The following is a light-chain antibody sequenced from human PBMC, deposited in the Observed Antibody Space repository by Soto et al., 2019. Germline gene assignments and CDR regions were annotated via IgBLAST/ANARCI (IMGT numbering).Light chain of an antibody. CDR2: AAS. CDR1: QSINSY. Sequence: DIQMTQSPSSLSASVGDRVTITCRASQSINSYLSWYQHKPGKAPKLLIYAASRLQSGVPSRFSGSESGTDFTLTITSLQPEDFATYYCQQSYSVPWTFGQGTKVEIK. V-gene: IGKV1-39*01. J-gene: IGKJ1*01. CDR3: QQSYSVPWT.